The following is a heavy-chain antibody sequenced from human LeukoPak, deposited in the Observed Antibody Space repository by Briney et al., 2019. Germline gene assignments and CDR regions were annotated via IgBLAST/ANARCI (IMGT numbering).Heavy chain of an antibody. CDR2: ISGSGGST. V-gene: IGHV3-23*01. CDR3: AKVGGSGSYYLMGY. Sequence: PGGSLRLSCAPSGFTFSSYAMSWVRQAPGKGLEWVSAISGSGGSTYYADSVKGRFTISRDNSKNTLYLQMNSLRAEDTAVYYCAKVGGSGSYYLMGYWGQGTLVTVSS. CDR1: GFTFSSYA. J-gene: IGHJ4*02. D-gene: IGHD3-10*01.